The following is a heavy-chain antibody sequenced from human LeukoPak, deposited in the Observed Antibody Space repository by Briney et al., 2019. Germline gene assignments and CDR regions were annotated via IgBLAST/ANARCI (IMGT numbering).Heavy chain of an antibody. CDR1: GFTFSSYW. CDR3: AREQTTTVTTGGYYFDY. D-gene: IGHD4-17*01. V-gene: IGHV3-7*01. J-gene: IGHJ4*02. CDR2: IKQDGSEK. Sequence: GGSLRLSCAASGFTFSSYWMSWVRQAPGKGLDWVANIKQDGSEKYYVDSVKGRFTISRDNAKNSLYLQMNSLRAEDTAVYYCAREQTTTVTTGGYYFDYWGQGTLVTVSS.